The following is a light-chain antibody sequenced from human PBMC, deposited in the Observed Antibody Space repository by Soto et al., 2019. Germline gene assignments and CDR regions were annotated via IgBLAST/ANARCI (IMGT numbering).Light chain of an antibody. CDR1: QSVSEF. CDR2: DAS. Sequence: EVVLPQSPATLSLSPGERATLSCRASQSVSEFLAWYQQKPGQAPRLLIYDASNRATGIPARFSGSGSGTDFTLTISSLEAEDFALYYCQQRSKWPVTFGGGTKVGIK. J-gene: IGKJ4*01. V-gene: IGKV3-11*01. CDR3: QQRSKWPVT.